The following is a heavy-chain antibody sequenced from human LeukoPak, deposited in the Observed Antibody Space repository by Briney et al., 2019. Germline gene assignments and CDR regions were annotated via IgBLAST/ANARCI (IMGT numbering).Heavy chain of an antibody. CDR3: AKDLDVATIPFDY. CDR2: IYSGDST. D-gene: IGHD5-12*01. Sequence: KPGGSLRLSCAASGFTVSSNYMSWVRQAPGKGLEWVSVIYSGDSTYYADSVKGRFTISRDNSKNTLYLQKNSLRAEDTAVYYCAKDLDVATIPFDYWGQGTLVTVSS. V-gene: IGHV3-66*01. J-gene: IGHJ4*02. CDR1: GFTVSSNY.